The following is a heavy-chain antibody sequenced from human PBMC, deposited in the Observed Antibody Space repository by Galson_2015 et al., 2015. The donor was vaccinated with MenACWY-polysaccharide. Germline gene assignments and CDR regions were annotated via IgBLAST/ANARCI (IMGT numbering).Heavy chain of an antibody. J-gene: IGHJ4*02. CDR2: IKPDGSQK. Sequence: SCAASRFTFSTYWLTWVRQAPGKGLEWVANIKPDGSQKNYVDSVKGRFTISRDNARDSLYLQMNSLRAEDTAIYYCARGARWLDDWGQGTLVTVSS. CDR3: ARGARWLDD. CDR1: RFTFSTYW. D-gene: IGHD2-15*01. V-gene: IGHV3-7*04.